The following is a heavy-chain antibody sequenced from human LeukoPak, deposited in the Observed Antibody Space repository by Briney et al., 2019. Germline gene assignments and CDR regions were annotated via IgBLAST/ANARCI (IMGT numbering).Heavy chain of an antibody. CDR3: ARDSSGYPDY. Sequence: GGSLRLSCAASGFTFSSYWMNWVRQAPGKGLEWVANIKQDGSEKYYVDSVKGRFTIFRDNAKNSLYLQMNSLRAEDTAVYCCARDSSGYPDYWGQGTLVTVSS. D-gene: IGHD3-22*01. CDR1: GFTFSSYW. CDR2: IKQDGSEK. V-gene: IGHV3-7*01. J-gene: IGHJ4*02.